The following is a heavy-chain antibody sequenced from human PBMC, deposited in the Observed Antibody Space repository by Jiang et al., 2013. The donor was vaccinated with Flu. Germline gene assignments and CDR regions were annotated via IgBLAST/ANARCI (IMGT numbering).Heavy chain of an antibody. V-gene: IGHV4-39*01. CDR3: ARLPGYGSGAYDYFGRDV. D-gene: IGHD3-10*01. CDR1: GGSISSSSYF. J-gene: IGHJ6*02. Sequence: GPGLVKPSETLSLTCTVSGGSISSSSYFWGWIRQPPGKGLEWIGSIYYSGSTYYNPSLKSRVTISVDTSKNQFSLRLTSVTAADTAVYYCARLPGYGSGAYDYFGRDVWGQGTTVTVS. CDR2: IYYSGST.